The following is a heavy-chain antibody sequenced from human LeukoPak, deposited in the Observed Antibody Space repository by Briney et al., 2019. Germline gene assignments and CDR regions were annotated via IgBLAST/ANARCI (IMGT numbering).Heavy chain of an antibody. J-gene: IGHJ4*02. V-gene: IGHV3-48*03. CDR2: ISSSGSSI. D-gene: IGHD4-23*01. Sequence: GGSLRLSCAASGFTFSSYEMNWVRQAPGKGLEWVSYISSSGSSIYYADSVKGRFTISRDNAKNSLYLQMNSLRAEDTAVYYCARDYAVYGGNSNPYFDYWGQGTLVTVSS. CDR1: GFTFSSYE. CDR3: ARDYAVYGGNSNPYFDY.